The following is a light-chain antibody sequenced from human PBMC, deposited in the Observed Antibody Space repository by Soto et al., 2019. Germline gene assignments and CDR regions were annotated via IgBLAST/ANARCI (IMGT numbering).Light chain of an antibody. CDR3: QQLNSLPLT. V-gene: IGKV1-5*03. CDR1: QTISSW. Sequence: DIKMNQSPSTRSGSQGERVTLSCMASQTISSWLAWYQQKPGKAPKLLIYKASTLTSGVPSRFSGSGSGTEFTLTISSLQPDDFVTYYCQQLNSLPLTSGQGTRLEIK. J-gene: IGKJ5*01. CDR2: KAS.